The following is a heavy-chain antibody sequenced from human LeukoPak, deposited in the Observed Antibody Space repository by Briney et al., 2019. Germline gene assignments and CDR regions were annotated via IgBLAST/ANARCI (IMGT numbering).Heavy chain of an antibody. V-gene: IGHV3-23*01. CDR1: GFTFSTYV. J-gene: IGHJ6*02. Sequence: PGGSLRLSCAASGFTFSTYVMNWVRQAPGKGLEWVSTISDSGGSTYYADSVKGRFTISRDNSKSTLYLQMNSLRAEDTAVYYCGRYYVMAVWGQGTSVTVSS. CDR3: GRYYVMAV. CDR2: ISDSGGST.